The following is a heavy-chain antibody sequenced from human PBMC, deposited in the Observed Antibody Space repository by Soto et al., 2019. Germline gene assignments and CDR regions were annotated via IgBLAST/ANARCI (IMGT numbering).Heavy chain of an antibody. CDR3: GKLLVAATKNTYSNS. CDR2: IDYNGVT. V-gene: IGHV4-39*01. D-gene: IGHD2-15*01. CDR1: GGSVSSYDYY. J-gene: IGHJ4*02. Sequence: PSVTLSLTCTVSGGSVSSYDYYWGWIRQPPAKGLEWIGNIDYNGVTSYNPSLKTRRTLSRDTSKNQFSQRLTSVASAATALYSCGKLLVAATKNTYSNSWGPGILVTVSS.